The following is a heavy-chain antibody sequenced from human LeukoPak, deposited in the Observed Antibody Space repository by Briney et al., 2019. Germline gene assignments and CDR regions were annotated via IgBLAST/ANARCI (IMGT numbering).Heavy chain of an antibody. Sequence: SETLSLTCAVYGGSFSGYYWSWIRQPPGKGLEWIGEINHSGSTNYNPSLKSRVTISVDTSKNQFSLKLSSVTAADTAVYYCARHKRRNYHGSGSYVPLGWFDPWGQGTLVTVSS. V-gene: IGHV4-34*01. D-gene: IGHD3-10*01. CDR1: GGSFSGYY. CDR2: INHSGST. J-gene: IGHJ5*02. CDR3: ARHKRRNYHGSGSYVPLGWFDP.